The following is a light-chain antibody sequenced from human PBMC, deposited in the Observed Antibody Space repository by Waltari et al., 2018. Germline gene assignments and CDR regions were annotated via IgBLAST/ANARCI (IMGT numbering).Light chain of an antibody. V-gene: IGKV1-NL1*01. CDR2: AAS. Sequence: DIQMTQSPSSLSASVGDRVTITCRASQGISNSLAWYQQKPGKAPKLLLYAASRLESGVPARFSGSGSGTDYTLTISSLQPEDFATYYCQQYYSTRWTFGQGTKVEIK. CDR3: QQYYSTRWT. J-gene: IGKJ1*01. CDR1: QGISNS.